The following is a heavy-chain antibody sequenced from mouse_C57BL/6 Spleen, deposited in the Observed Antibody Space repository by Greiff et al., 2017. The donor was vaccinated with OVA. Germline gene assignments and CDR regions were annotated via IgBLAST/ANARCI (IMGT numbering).Heavy chain of an antibody. V-gene: IGHV1-69*01. CDR3: ARGDSSYPYYCDY. CDR1: GYTFTSYW. D-gene: IGHD6-1*01. Sequence: VQLQQPGAELVMPGASVKLSCKASGYTFTSYWMHWVKQRPGQGLEWIGEIDPSDSYTNYNQKFKGKSTLTVDKSSSTAYMQLSSLTSEDSAVYYGARGDSSYPYYCDYWGQGTTLTVSS. CDR2: IDPSDSYT. J-gene: IGHJ2*01.